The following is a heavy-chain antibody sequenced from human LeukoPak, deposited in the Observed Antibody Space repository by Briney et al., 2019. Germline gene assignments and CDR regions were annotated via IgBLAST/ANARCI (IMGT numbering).Heavy chain of an antibody. CDR3: ARHRRYCSGGSCYNPQYYYYYMDV. CDR1: GGSFSGYY. V-gene: IGHV4-34*01. D-gene: IGHD2-15*01. Sequence: PSETLSLTCAVYGGSFSGYYWSWIRQPPGKGLEWIGEINHSGSTNYNPSLESRVTISVDTSKNQFSLKLSSVTAADTAVYYCARHRRYCSGGSCYNPQYYYYYMDVWGKGTTVTISS. CDR2: INHSGST. J-gene: IGHJ6*03.